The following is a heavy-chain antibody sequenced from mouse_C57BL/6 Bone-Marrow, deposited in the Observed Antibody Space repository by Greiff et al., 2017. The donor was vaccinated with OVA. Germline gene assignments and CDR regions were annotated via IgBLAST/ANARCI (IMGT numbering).Heavy chain of an antibody. J-gene: IGHJ4*01. CDR3: ARSGLAYYGNSFYAIDY. CDR2: IYPGSGST. V-gene: IGHV1-55*01. D-gene: IGHD1-1*01. CDR1: GYTFTSYW. Sequence: QVQLQQPGAELVKPGASVKMSCKASGYTFTSYWITWVKQRPGQGLEWIGDIYPGSGSTNYNEKFKSKATLTVDKSSSTAYMQLSSLTSEDSAVYYCARSGLAYYGNSFYAIDYWGQGTSVTVSA.